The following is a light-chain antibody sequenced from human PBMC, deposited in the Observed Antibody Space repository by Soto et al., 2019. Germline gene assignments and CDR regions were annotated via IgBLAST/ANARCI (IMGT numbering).Light chain of an antibody. CDR3: QQYNSYSLYT. Sequence: DIQMTQSPSTLSESLGDRVTITCRASQSISSWLAWYQQKPGKDPKLLIYDASSLESGVPSRFSGSGSGTEFTITISSRQPDDVATYYCQQYNSYSLYTFGRGTKLEIK. CDR2: DAS. J-gene: IGKJ2*01. V-gene: IGKV1-5*01. CDR1: QSISSW.